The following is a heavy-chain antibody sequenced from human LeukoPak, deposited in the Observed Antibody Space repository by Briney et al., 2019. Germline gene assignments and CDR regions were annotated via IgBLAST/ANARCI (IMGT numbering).Heavy chain of an antibody. CDR1: GGTFSSYA. CDR2: IIPIFGTA. V-gene: IGHV1-69*13. Sequence: GASVKVSCKASGGTFSSYAISWVRQAPGQGLEWMGGIIPIFGTANYAQKFEGRVTITADESTTTAYMELSSLRSEDTAVYYCARPGWIDSSSSPDAFDIWGQGTMVTVSS. CDR3: ARPGWIDSSSSPDAFDI. D-gene: IGHD6-13*01. J-gene: IGHJ3*02.